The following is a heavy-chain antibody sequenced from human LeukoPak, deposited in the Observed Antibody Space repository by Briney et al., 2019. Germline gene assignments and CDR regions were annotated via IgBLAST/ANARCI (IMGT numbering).Heavy chain of an antibody. Sequence: GGSLRLSCAASGFTLSSNYMSWVRQAPGKGLEWVSVIYSGGSTYYADSVKGRFTISRDKSKNTLYLQMNSLRAEDTAVYYCARVGDDYTYDYWGQGTLVTVSS. J-gene: IGHJ4*02. V-gene: IGHV3-53*01. CDR1: GFTLSSNY. CDR3: ARVGDDYTYDY. CDR2: IYSGGST. D-gene: IGHD3-16*01.